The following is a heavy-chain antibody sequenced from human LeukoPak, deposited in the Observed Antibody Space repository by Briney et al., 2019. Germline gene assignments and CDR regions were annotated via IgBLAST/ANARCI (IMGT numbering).Heavy chain of an antibody. CDR1: GGSITTHY. CDR3: ARNLGYNWFGP. CDR2: IHTSGST. D-gene: IGHD1-26*01. V-gene: IGHV4-4*07. J-gene: IGHJ5*02. Sequence: PSETLSLTCTVPGGSITTHYWSWIRHPAGKGLEWIGRIHTSGSTNYNPSLEGRATMSLDTSKNQFSLNLSSVTAADTALYYCARNLGYNWFGPWGQGTLVTVSS.